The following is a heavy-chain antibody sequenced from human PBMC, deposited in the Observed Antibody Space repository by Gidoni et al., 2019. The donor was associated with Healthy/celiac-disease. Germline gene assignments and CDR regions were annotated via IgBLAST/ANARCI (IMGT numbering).Heavy chain of an antibody. CDR1: GFTFDDYD. CDR3: AKDIVSGGAAAGLRYYFYGMDV. V-gene: IGHV3-43D*04. D-gene: IGHD6-13*01. Sequence: EVQLVESGVVVVQPGGSLRLACAASGFTFDDYDINWVRQAPGKGLEWGALISWDVGSTYYAASVKGRFTISKDNSKNSLYLQMNSLRAEDTALYYCAKDIVSGGAAAGLRYYFYGMDVWGQGTTVTVSS. CDR2: ISWDVGST. J-gene: IGHJ6*02.